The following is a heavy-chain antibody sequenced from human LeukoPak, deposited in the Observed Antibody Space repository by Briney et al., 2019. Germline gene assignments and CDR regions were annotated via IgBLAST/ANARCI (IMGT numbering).Heavy chain of an antibody. Sequence: GGSLRLSCAASGFTFDDYAMHWVRQAPGKGLEWVSGISWNSGSIGYADSVKGRFTISRDNAKNSLYLQMNSLRAEDTALYYCAKDILRSPYYFDYWGQGTLVTVSS. V-gene: IGHV3-9*01. CDR3: AKDILRSPYYFDY. CDR2: ISWNSGSI. J-gene: IGHJ4*02. CDR1: GFTFDDYA. D-gene: IGHD3-16*01.